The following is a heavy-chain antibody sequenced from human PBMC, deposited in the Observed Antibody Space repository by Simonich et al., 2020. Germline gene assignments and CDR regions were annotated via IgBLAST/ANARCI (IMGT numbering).Heavy chain of an antibody. V-gene: IGHV3-7*01. CDR3: ARDGLGTAYYYYMDV. J-gene: IGHJ6*03. CDR2: IKQDGSEK. CDR1: GFAFSSYW. D-gene: IGHD7-27*01. Sequence: DVQLVESGGGLVQPGGSLRLSCAASGFAFSSYWMSWVRQAPGKGLEWVANIKQDGSEKYYVDSVKGRFTISRDNAKNSLYLQMNSLRAEDTAVYYCARDGLGTAYYYYMDVWGKGTTVTVSS.